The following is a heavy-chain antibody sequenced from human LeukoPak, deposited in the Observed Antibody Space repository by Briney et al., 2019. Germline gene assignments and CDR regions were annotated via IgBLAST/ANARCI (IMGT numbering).Heavy chain of an antibody. V-gene: IGHV3-7*01. J-gene: IGHJ6*03. CDR2: IKQDGSEK. CDR1: GFTFSSYW. CDR3: AICPCTNGVCPLGYYYYYMDV. Sequence: GGSLRLSCAASGFTFSSYWMSWVRQAPGKGLEWVANIKQDGSEKYYVDSVKGRFTISRDNAKNSLYLQMNSLRAEDTAVYYCAICPCTNGVCPLGYYYYYMDVWGKGTTVTVSS. D-gene: IGHD2-8*01.